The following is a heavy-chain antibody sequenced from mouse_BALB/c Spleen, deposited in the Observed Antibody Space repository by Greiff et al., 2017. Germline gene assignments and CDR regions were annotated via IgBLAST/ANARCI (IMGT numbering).Heavy chain of an antibody. CDR2: INSNGGST. CDR1: GFTFSSYG. V-gene: IGHV5-6-3*01. CDR3: ARDSGRERGFAY. Sequence: VQLKESGGGLVQPGGSLKLSCAASGFTFSSYGMSWVRQTPDKRLELVATINSNGGSTYYPDSVKGRFTISRDNAKNTLYLQMSSLKSEDTAMYYCARDSGRERGFAYWGQGTLVTVSA. J-gene: IGHJ3*01.